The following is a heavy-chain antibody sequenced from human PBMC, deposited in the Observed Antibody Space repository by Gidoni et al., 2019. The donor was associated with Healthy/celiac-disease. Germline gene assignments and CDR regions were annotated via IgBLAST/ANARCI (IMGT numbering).Heavy chain of an antibody. V-gene: IGHV3-48*01. CDR3: ARSYSSSWYKGDYFDY. J-gene: IGHJ4*02. D-gene: IGHD6-13*01. CDR1: GFTFSSYS. CDR2: ISSSSSTI. Sequence: EVQLVESGGGLVQPGGSLRLSCAASGFTFSSYSMTWVRQAPGKGLEWVSYISSSSSTIYYADSVKGRFTISRDNAKNSLYLQMNSLRAEDTAVYYCARSYSSSWYKGDYFDYWGQGTLVTVSS.